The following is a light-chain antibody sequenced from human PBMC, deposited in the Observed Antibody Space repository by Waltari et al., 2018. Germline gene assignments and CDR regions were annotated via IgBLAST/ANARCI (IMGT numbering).Light chain of an antibody. CDR3: QKYGSLPAT. CDR2: DAS. J-gene: IGKJ1*01. CDR1: QSISRF. V-gene: IGKV3-20*01. Sequence: EILLTQSPGTLSLSPGERATLSCRASQSISRFLAWYQQKPGQPPRLLIYDASTRATGIPDRFSGSGSGTDFSLTINRLEPEDIAVYYCQKYGSLPATFGQGTKVEIK.